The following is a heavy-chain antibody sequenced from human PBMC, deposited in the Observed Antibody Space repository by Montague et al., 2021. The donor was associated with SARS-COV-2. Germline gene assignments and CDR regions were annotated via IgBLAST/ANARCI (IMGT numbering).Heavy chain of an antibody. V-gene: IGHV4-61*02. CDR1: GGSISSGSYY. D-gene: IGHD5-18*01. Sequence: TLSLTCTVSGGSISSGSYYWSWIRQPAGKGLEWIGRIYTSGSTNYNPSLKSRVTISVDASKNQFSLKLSSVTAADTAMYYCAREGTWIQAPGWFDPGGQGTLVTVSS. J-gene: IGHJ5*02. CDR3: AREGTWIQAPGWFDP. CDR2: IYTSGST.